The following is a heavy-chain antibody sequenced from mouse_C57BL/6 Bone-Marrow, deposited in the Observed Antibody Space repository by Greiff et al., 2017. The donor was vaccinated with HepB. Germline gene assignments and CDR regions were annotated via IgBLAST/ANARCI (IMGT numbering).Heavy chain of an antibody. V-gene: IGHV14-4*01. D-gene: IGHD1-1*01. J-gene: IGHJ1*03. CDR3: TFYYYGSRGYFDV. CDR2: IDPENGDT. CDR1: GFNIKDDY. Sequence: VQLQQSGAELVRPGASVKLSCTASGFNIKDDYMHWVKQRPEQGLEWIGWIDPENGDTEYASKFQGKATITADTSSNTAYLQLSRLTSEDTAVYYCTFYYYGSRGYFDVWGTGTTVTVSS.